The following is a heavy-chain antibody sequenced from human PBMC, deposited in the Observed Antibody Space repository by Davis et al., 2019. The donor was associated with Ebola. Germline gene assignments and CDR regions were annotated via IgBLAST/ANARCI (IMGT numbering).Heavy chain of an antibody. J-gene: IGHJ4*02. CDR2: INPNSGGT. CDR3: AREVGDGYNPYYFDY. V-gene: IGHV1-2*04. D-gene: IGHD5-24*01. CDR1: GYTFTGYY. Sequence: AASVKVSCKASGYTFTGYYMHWVRQAPGQGLEWMGWINPNSGGTNYAQKFQGWVTMTRDTSISTAYMELSRLRSDDTAVYYCAREVGDGYNPYYFDYWGQGTLVTVSS.